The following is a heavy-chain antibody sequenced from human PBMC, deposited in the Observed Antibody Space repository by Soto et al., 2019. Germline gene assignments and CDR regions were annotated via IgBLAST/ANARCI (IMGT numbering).Heavy chain of an antibody. J-gene: IGHJ4*02. CDR1: GGSISSSSYY. Sequence: SETLSLTCTVSGGSISSSSYYWGWIRQPPGKGLEWIGSIYYSGSTYYNPSLKSRVTISVDTSKNQFSLKLSSVTAADTAVYYCARHLIQYFDYWGQGTLVTV. V-gene: IGHV4-39*01. CDR3: ARHLIQYFDY. CDR2: IYYSGST. D-gene: IGHD3-16*01.